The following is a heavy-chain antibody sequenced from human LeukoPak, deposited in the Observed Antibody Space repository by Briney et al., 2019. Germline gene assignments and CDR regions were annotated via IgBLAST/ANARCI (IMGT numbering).Heavy chain of an antibody. D-gene: IGHD2-15*01. CDR1: GYTFTGYY. V-gene: IGHV1-2*06. J-gene: IGHJ3*02. CDR2: INPNSGGT. Sequence: ASVKVSCKASGYTFTGYYMHWVRQAPGQGLEWMGRINPNSGGTNYAQKFQGRVTMTRDTSISTAYMELSSLRSDDTAVYYCARVQTIIVVVVAGAPTEDAFDIWGQRTMVTVSS. CDR3: ARVQTIIVVVVAGAPTEDAFDI.